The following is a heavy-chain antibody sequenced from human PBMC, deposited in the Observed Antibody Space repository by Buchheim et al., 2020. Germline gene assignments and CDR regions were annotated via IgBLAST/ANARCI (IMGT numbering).Heavy chain of an antibody. J-gene: IGHJ5*02. CDR2: IYGGGAT. Sequence: EVQLVESGGGLVQPGGSLRLSCAVSGFTVSSDSMSWVRQAPGKGLEWVSAIYGGGATYSPDSVKGRFNISSDSSKDTLYLQMNRLRVEDTAMYYCARRQPSGSWFDPWGEGTL. CDR3: ARRQPSGSWFDP. CDR1: GFTVSSDS. D-gene: IGHD3-22*01. V-gene: IGHV3-66*01.